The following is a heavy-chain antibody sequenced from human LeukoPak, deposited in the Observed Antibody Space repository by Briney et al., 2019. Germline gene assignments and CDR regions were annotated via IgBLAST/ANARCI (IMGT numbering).Heavy chain of an antibody. D-gene: IGHD6-6*01. Sequence: ASVKVSCKASGGTFSSYAISWVRQAPGQGLEWMGGIIPIFGTANYAQRFQGRVTITTDESTSTAYMELSSLRSEDTAVYYCARAGAEAYSSSPVDYWGQGTLVTVSS. J-gene: IGHJ4*02. CDR2: IIPIFGTA. CDR1: GGTFSSYA. V-gene: IGHV1-69*05. CDR3: ARAGAEAYSSSPVDY.